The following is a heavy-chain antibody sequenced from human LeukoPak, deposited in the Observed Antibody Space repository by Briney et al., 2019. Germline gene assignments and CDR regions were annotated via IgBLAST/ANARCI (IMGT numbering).Heavy chain of an antibody. V-gene: IGHV3-48*02. CDR3: ARLEYYYVSGNYYKLFDY. D-gene: IGHD3-10*01. J-gene: IGHJ4*02. CDR2: ISSSGSTI. Sequence: GGSLRLSCAASGFTFSSYSMNWVRQAPGKGLEWVSYISSSGSTIYFADSVKGRFTISRDNAKNSLYLQMNSLRDEDTAVYYCARLEYYYVSGNYYKLFDYWGQGTLVTVCS. CDR1: GFTFSSYS.